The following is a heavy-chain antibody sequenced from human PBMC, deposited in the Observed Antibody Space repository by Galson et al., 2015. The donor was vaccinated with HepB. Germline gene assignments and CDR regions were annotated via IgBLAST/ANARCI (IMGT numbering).Heavy chain of an antibody. V-gene: IGHV3-64D*06. CDR3: VKYRRPGSTGFIDY. CDR1: GFTFSSYA. D-gene: IGHD1-14*01. CDR2: ISSNGGST. Sequence: SLRLSCAASGFTFSSYAMHWVRQAPGKRLEYVSAISSNGGSTYYADSVKGRFTISRDNSKNTLYLQMSSLRAEDTAVYYCVKYRRPGSTGFIDYWGQGTLVTVSS. J-gene: IGHJ4*02.